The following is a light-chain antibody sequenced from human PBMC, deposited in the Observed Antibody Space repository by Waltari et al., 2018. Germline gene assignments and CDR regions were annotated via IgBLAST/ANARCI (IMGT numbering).Light chain of an antibody. CDR1: QGIGSY. V-gene: IGKV1-9*01. CDR3: QQLHSYPRT. Sequence: DIQLTQSPSFLSASVGDRVTKTCRASQGIGSYLAWYQQKPGKAPTLLIYAASTLQSGVPSRFSGSYSGTEFTLTISSLQPEDFASYFCQQLHSYPRTFGGGTKMEI. CDR2: AAS. J-gene: IGKJ4*01.